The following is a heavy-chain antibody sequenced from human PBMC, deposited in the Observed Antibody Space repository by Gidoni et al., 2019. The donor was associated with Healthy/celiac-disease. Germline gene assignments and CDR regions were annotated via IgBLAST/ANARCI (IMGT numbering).Heavy chain of an antibody. V-gene: IGHV3-23*01. CDR2: ISGSVGNT. J-gene: IGHJ4*02. Sequence: EVQLLESGGGLLQPGGSLRLSCAASGFTFSSYAMGWGRQVPGKGLEWVSAISGSVGNTYYADSVKGRFTISRDNSKNTLYLQMNSLRAEDTAVYYCAKDGRRKGGGQLVFFDYWGQGTLVTVSS. CDR1: GFTFSSYA. D-gene: IGHD6-6*01. CDR3: AKDGRRKGGGQLVFFDY.